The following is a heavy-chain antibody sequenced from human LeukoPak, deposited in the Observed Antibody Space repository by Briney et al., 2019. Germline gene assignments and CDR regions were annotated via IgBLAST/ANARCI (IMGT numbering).Heavy chain of an antibody. J-gene: IGHJ4*02. CDR3: RGVGDTTFGLADY. Sequence: EASETLSLTCTVSGYSISSGYYWGWIRQPPGKGLEWTGSIDHSGTTYYNPSLKSRVTISADTSKNHFSLNLSSVTAADTAVYCARGVGDTTFGLADYWGQGTLVTVSS. CDR1: GYSISSGYY. V-gene: IGHV4-38-2*02. CDR2: IDHSGTT. D-gene: IGHD1-26*01.